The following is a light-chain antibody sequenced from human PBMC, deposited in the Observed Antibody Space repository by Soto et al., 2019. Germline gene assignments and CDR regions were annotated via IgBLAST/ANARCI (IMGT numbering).Light chain of an antibody. J-gene: IGKJ5*01. Sequence: EIVLTQSPGTLSLSPGERATLSCRASQSVSSSYLAWYQQKPGQAPRLLIYGASSRATGIPDRFSGSGSGTDFTLTISRLEPEDFAVYYCQQRSNGPPITFGQGTRLEI. V-gene: IGKV3D-20*02. CDR1: QSVSSSY. CDR2: GAS. CDR3: QQRSNGPPIT.